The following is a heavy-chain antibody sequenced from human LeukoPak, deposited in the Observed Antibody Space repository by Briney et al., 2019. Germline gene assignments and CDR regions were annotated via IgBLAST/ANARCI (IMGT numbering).Heavy chain of an antibody. V-gene: IGHV3-33*01. CDR2: IWYDGSNK. CDR1: GFTFSSCG. D-gene: IGHD3-22*01. CDR3: ASGREYYDSSGYFTDDY. J-gene: IGHJ4*02. Sequence: GGSLRLSCAASGFTFSSCGMHWVRQAPGKGLEWVAVIWYDGSNKYYADSVKGRFTISRDNSKNTLYLQMNSLRAEDTAVYYCASGREYYDSSGYFTDDYWGQGTLVTVSS.